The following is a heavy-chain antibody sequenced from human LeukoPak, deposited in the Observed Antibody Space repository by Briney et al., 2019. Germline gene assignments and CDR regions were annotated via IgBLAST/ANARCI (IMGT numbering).Heavy chain of an antibody. V-gene: IGHV4-34*01. CDR1: GGSLSGYY. D-gene: IGHD5-12*01. CDR3: ARGGWLLGPDY. CDR2: INHRGST. Sequence: PTESLSLACAVYGGSLSGYYWGSIRQPPGKGLEWIGEINHRGSTNYTPSLKSRVTISVDTSKTQFSLKLSSVTAADTAVYYGARGGWLLGPDYWGEGTLVTVSP. J-gene: IGHJ4*02.